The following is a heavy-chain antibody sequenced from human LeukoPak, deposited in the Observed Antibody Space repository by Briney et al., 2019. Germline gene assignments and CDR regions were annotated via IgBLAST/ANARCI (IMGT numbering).Heavy chain of an antibody. D-gene: IGHD3-22*01. CDR1: GFTFSSYA. Sequence: GSLRLSCAASGFTFSSYAMGGVRPAPGKGLEWVSAISGSGGSTYYADSVKGRFTISRDNSKNPLYLQMNSLRAEDTAVYYCAKDLTMIVVVRINWGQGTLVTVSS. J-gene: IGHJ4*02. CDR2: ISGSGGST. V-gene: IGHV3-23*01. CDR3: AKDLTMIVVVRIN.